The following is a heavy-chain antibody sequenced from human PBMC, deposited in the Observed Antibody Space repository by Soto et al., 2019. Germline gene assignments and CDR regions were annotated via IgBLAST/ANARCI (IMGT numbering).Heavy chain of an antibody. D-gene: IGHD6-19*01. Sequence: SETLSLTCTVSGGSISSYYWSWIRQPPGKGLEWIGYIYYSGSTNYNPSLKSRVTISVDTSKNQFSLKLSSVTAADTAVYYCARDNSSVTSGYYYYGMDVWGQGNTVTVSS. CDR3: ARDNSSVTSGYYYYGMDV. V-gene: IGHV4-59*01. CDR1: GGSISSYY. J-gene: IGHJ6*02. CDR2: IYYSGST.